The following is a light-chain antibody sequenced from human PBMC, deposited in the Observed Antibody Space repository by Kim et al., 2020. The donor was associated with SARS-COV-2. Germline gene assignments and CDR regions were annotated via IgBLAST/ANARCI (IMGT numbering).Light chain of an antibody. CDR3: QHYTSYPYT. V-gene: IGKV1-5*01. CDR1: QSIGSW. J-gene: IGKJ2*01. Sequence: SASVGDRVTFTCRTSQSIGSWLAWYQQKPGKGPKLLIFDASTLNSGVPSRFSGSGSATEFTLTISSLQPDDFAIYYCQHYTSYPYTFGQGTNLEI. CDR2: DAS.